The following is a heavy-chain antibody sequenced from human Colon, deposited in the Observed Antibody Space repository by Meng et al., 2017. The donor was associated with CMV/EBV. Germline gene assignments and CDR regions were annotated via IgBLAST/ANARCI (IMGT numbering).Heavy chain of an antibody. CDR3: GKQLAAAGLCIDY. Sequence: GESLKISCAASGFSFSSYAMSWVRQAPGKGLEWVSVIYSGGSTTSYADSVKGRFTISRDNSRNMVYLQMNSLRAEDTAVYYCGKQLAAAGLCIDYWGQGTTVTVSS. J-gene: IGHJ6*02. V-gene: IGHV3-23*03. D-gene: IGHD6-13*01. CDR1: GFSFSSYA. CDR2: IYSGGSTT.